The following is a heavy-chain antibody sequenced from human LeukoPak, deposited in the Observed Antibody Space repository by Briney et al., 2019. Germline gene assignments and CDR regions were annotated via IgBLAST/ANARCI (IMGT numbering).Heavy chain of an antibody. Sequence: GGSLRLSCAVSGITLSNYGMSWGRQAPGKGLEWVAGISDSGGSTNYADSVKGRFTISRDNPKNTLYLQMNSLRAEDTAVYYCARADQRITIFGVVIPDAFDIWGQGTMVTVSS. CDR2: ISDSGGST. D-gene: IGHD3-3*01. J-gene: IGHJ3*02. CDR1: GITLSNYG. V-gene: IGHV3-23*01. CDR3: ARADQRITIFGVVIPDAFDI.